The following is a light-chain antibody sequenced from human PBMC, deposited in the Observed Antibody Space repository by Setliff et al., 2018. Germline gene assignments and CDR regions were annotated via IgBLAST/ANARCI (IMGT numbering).Light chain of an antibody. CDR1: NIGGKS. J-gene: IGLJ1*01. Sequence: ELTQPPSVPVAPGKTARITCGGNNIGGKSVNRYQQKPGQAPVLVIYYDSDRPSGIPERFFGSNSGNTATLTISRVEAGDEADYYCQVWDSGSEHYVFGTGTKV. CDR3: QVWDSGSEHYV. V-gene: IGLV3-21*04. CDR2: YDS.